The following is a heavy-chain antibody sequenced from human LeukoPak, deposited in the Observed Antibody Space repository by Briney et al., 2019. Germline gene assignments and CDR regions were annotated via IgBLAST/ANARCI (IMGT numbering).Heavy chain of an antibody. CDR1: GYTLTGYY. Sequence: GASVKVSCKASGYTLTGYYMHWVRQAPGQGLEWMGWINPNSGGTNYAQKFQGRVTMTRDTSISTAYMELSRLRSDDTAVYYCARDSISGSYPVGFDYWGQGTLVTVSS. J-gene: IGHJ4*02. CDR3: ARDSISGSYPVGFDY. V-gene: IGHV1-2*02. CDR2: INPNSGGT. D-gene: IGHD1-26*01.